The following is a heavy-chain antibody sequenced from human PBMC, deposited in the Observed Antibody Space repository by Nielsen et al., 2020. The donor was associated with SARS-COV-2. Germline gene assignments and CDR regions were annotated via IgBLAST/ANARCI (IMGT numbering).Heavy chain of an antibody. CDR3: ARVPLGIAGTTDYYYGMDV. CDR2: IDHSGST. CDR1: GESFSGYY. J-gene: IGHJ6*02. V-gene: IGHV4-34*01. D-gene: IGHD1-20*01. Sequence: SETLSLTCAVYGESFSGYYWSWIRQPPGKGLEWIGEIDHSGSTNYNPSLKSGVTISIDTSTNRFSLKLSSVTAADRAVYYCARVPLGIAGTTDYYYGMDVWGQGTTVTVSS.